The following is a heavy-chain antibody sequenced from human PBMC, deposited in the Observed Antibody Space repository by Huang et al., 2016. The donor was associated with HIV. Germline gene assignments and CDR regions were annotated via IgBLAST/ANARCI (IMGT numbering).Heavy chain of an antibody. CDR2: INSDGSST. CDR3: ARDSQQWLVEDY. V-gene: IGHV3-74*01. CDR1: GFTFSSYW. D-gene: IGHD6-19*01. Sequence: EVQLVESGGGLVQPGGSLRLSCAASGFTFSSYWMHWVRQAPGKGVLGVSRINSDGSSTSYADSVKGRFTISRDNAKNTLYLQMNSLRAEDTAVYYCARDSQQWLVEDYWGQGTLVTVSS. J-gene: IGHJ4*02.